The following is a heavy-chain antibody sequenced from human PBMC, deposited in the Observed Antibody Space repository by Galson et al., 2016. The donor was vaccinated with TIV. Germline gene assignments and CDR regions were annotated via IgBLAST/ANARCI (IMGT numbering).Heavy chain of an antibody. CDR3: AREMPATFFFDY. CDR2: IKDTGVTT. V-gene: IGHV1-46*01. Sequence: SVKVSCKASGYTFTSYHLHWVRQAPGQGLEWMGIIKDTGVTTTYPQRFQGRLTITRDTSTTTVYMELSSLRSEDTAVHYCAREMPATFFFDYWGQGTLVTVSS. J-gene: IGHJ4*02. D-gene: IGHD2-2*01. CDR1: GYTFTSYH.